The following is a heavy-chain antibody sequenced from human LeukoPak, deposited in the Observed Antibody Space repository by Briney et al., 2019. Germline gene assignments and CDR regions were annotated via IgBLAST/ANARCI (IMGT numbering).Heavy chain of an antibody. V-gene: IGHV1-2*02. CDR3: ARDGEYGSGSYYRGCFDY. D-gene: IGHD3-10*01. J-gene: IGHJ4*02. CDR1: GYSFTAFY. CDR2: IHPRSGDT. Sequence: ASVKVSCEASGYSFTAFYIHWLRQAPGQGLEWMGWIHPRSGDTNYAQKFQGRVTMTRDPSINKAYMDLNSLRSDDTAVYYCARDGEYGSGSYYRGCFDYWGPGALVTVSS.